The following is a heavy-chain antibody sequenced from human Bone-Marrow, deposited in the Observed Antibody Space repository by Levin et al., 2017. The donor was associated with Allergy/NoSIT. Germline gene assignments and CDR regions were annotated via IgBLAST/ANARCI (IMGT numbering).Heavy chain of an antibody. CDR3: ARDRLEYYYDSSGHYYWGFDY. D-gene: IGHD3-22*01. V-gene: IGHV3-74*01. CDR2: INSDGSST. CDR1: GLTFSYYW. J-gene: IGHJ4*02. Sequence: PGGSLRLSCAASGLTFSYYWMHWVRQAPGKGLVWVSRINSDGSSTSYADSVKGRFTISRDNAKNTLYLQMNSLRAEDTAVYYCARDRLEYYYDSSGHYYWGFDYWGQGTLVTVSS.